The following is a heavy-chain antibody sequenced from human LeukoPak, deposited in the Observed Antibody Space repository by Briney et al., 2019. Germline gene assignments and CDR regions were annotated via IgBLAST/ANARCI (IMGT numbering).Heavy chain of an antibody. CDR3: ERPSAYRSGCGRDYFDF. V-gene: IGHV4-59*08. CDR1: GGSISDYF. CDR2: IHYTGTT. J-gene: IGHJ4*02. D-gene: IGHD3-16*01. Sequence: SETLSLTCSVSGGSISDYFWRWIRQSPGKGLEWVAYIHYTGTTNYNPSLKSRVTISVDTSRNRPSLELNSVTSADTALYLCERPSAYRSGCGRDYFDFWGQGTLVTVSS.